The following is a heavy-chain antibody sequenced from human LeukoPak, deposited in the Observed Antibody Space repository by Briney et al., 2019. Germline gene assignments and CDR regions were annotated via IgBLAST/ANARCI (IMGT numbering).Heavy chain of an antibody. J-gene: IGHJ4*02. Sequence: SETLSLTCTVSGGSISSSNYYWGWIRQPPGKGLEWIGSIYYSGSTYYNPSLKSRVTISVDTSKNQFSLKLSSVIAADTAVYYCARHTGSGWHFDYWGQGTLVTVSS. D-gene: IGHD6-19*01. V-gene: IGHV4-39*01. CDR2: IYYSGST. CDR1: GGSISSSNYY. CDR3: ARHTGSGWHFDY.